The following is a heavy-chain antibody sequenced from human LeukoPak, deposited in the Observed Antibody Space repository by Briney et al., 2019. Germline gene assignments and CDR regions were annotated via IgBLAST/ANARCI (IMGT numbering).Heavy chain of an antibody. CDR1: GFTFSNAW. CDR2: IKSKTDCGTT. V-gene: IGHV3-15*01. CDR3: TTGLSNYDFWSGYPVGY. J-gene: IGHJ4*02. Sequence: PGGSLRLSCAASGFTFSNAWMSWVRQAPGKGLEWVGRIKSKTDCGTTDYAAPVKCTFTISRDDSKNTLYLQMNSLKTEDTAVYYCTTGLSNYDFWSGYPVGYWGQGTLVTVSS. D-gene: IGHD3-3*01.